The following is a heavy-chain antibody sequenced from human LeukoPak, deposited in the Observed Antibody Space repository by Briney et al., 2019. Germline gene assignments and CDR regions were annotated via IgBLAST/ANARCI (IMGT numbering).Heavy chain of an antibody. CDR1: GGSISSYY. CDR3: ARQRGYCSSTSCYPDGMDV. V-gene: IGHV4-59*08. CDR2: IYYSGST. Sequence: SETLSLTCTVSGGSISSYYWSWIRQPPGKGLEGIGYIYYSGSTNYNPSLKSRVTISVPTSKNQFSLKLSSVTAADTAVYYCARQRGYCSSTSCYPDGMDVWGQGTTVTVSS. J-gene: IGHJ6*02. D-gene: IGHD2-2*01.